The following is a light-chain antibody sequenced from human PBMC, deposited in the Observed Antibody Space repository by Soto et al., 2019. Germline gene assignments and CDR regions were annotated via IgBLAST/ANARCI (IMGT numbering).Light chain of an antibody. V-gene: IGKV1-39*01. J-gene: IGKJ4*01. CDR1: QSIRRY. CDR3: QQSYSTPLT. CDR2: AAS. Sequence: DIQMTQSPSSLSASVGDRVTITCRASQSIRRYLNWYQQKPGKAPKLVIYAASSLQSGGPSRFSGSGSGTDFTLTISSLQPEDFATYYCQQSYSTPLTFGGGTKVEIK.